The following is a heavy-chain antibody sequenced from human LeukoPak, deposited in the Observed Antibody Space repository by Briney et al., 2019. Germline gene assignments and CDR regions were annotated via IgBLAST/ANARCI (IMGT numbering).Heavy chain of an antibody. CDR1: GGIFSSFA. CDR2: IIPFFGPG. D-gene: IGHD6-19*01. CDR3: AKSTAVAGRWFDS. Sequence: SVKVSCKASGGIFSSFAITWVRQAPGQGLEWMGEIIPFFGPGNYAQKFQNRVTITADQSTKTAYIEINSLRPEDTALYFCAKSTAVAGRWFDSWGQGTLVIVSS. V-gene: IGHV1-69*13. J-gene: IGHJ5*01.